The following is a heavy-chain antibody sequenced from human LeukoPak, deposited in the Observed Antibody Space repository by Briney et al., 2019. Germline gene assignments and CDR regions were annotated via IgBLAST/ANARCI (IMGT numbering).Heavy chain of an antibody. Sequence: PGGSLRLSCAASGFTFSNAWMSWVRQAPGKGLEWVGRIKSKTDGGTTDYAAPVKGRFTISRDDSKNTLYLQMNSLKTEDTAVYYRTTDYYDFWSGYPYYFDYWGQGTLVTVSS. CDR2: IKSKTDGGTT. D-gene: IGHD3-3*01. V-gene: IGHV3-15*01. J-gene: IGHJ4*02. CDR1: GFTFSNAW. CDR3: TTDYYDFWSGYPYYFDY.